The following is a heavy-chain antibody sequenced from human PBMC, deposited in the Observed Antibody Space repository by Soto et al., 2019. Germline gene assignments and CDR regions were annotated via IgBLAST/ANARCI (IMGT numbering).Heavy chain of an antibody. CDR1: GGSISSGGYY. J-gene: IGHJ4*02. Sequence: SETLSLTCTVSGGSISSGGYYWSWIRQHPGKGLEWIGYIYYSGSTYYNPSLKSRVTISVDTSKNQLSLQLNSVTPEDTAVYYCARDLRPSSSRGFDYWGQGTLVTVSS. CDR2: IYYSGST. V-gene: IGHV4-31*03. CDR3: ARDLRPSSSRGFDY. D-gene: IGHD6-6*01.